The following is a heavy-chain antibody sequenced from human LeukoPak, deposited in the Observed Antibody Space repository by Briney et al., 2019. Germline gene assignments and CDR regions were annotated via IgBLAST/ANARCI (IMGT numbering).Heavy chain of an antibody. CDR1: GYSISSGYF. Sequence: SETLSLTCTVSGYSISSGYFWGLIRQPPGKGLEWIGNIYHSGSTYYNPSLKSRVTISGDNSKNQFSLNLSPLTAADTAVYYCSRELIVWAYYWGQGTLVTVSS. D-gene: IGHD5/OR15-5a*01. J-gene: IGHJ4*02. CDR2: IYHSGST. V-gene: IGHV4-38-2*02. CDR3: SRELIVWAYY.